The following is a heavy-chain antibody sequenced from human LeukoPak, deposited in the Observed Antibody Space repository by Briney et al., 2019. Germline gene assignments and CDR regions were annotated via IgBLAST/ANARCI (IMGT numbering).Heavy chain of an antibody. CDR3: ARRAGDYSHPYDY. D-gene: IGHD3-22*01. Sequence: GSLRLSCAASGLTVSSNGMSWGRQAPGKGLEWVSFIYSGGNTYYADSVKGRFTISRDNSKNTVHLQMNSLRAEDTAMYYCARRAGDYSHPYDYWGQGTLVTVSS. J-gene: IGHJ4*02. CDR2: IYSGGNT. V-gene: IGHV3-53*01. CDR1: GLTVSSNG.